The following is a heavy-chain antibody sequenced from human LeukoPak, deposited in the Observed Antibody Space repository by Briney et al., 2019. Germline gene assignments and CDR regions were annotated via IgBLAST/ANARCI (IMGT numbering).Heavy chain of an antibody. V-gene: IGHV3-64D*06. CDR3: VKATRYSSSFYFDS. Sequence: GGSLRLSCAASGFLVSSKYMSWVRQAPGKGLEYVSAISSNGGSTYYADSVKGRFTFSRNNSKNTLYLQMSSLRAEDTAVYYCVKATRYSSSFYFDSWGQGTLVTVSS. J-gene: IGHJ4*02. CDR1: GFLVSSKY. CDR2: ISSNGGST. D-gene: IGHD6-13*01.